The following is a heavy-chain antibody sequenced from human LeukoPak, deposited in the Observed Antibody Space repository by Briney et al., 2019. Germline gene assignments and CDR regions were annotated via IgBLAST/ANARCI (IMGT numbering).Heavy chain of an antibody. D-gene: IGHD1-26*01. V-gene: IGHV3-23*01. CDR2: ISGSGGST. Sequence: GGSLRLSCAASGFTFSSYGMSRVRQAPGKGLEWVSAISGSGGSTYYADSVKGRFTISRDNSKNTLYLQMNSLRAEDTAVYYCAKSGIVGATLPYYYYYMDVWGKGTTVTISS. CDR1: GFTFSSYG. J-gene: IGHJ6*03. CDR3: AKSGIVGATLPYYYYYMDV.